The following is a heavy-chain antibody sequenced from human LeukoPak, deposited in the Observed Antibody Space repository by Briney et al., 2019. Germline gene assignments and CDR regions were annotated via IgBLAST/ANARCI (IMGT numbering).Heavy chain of an antibody. Sequence: GASVTVSCKASEYTFTGYYMHWVRQAPGQGLEWMGWINPNSGGTNYAQKFQGRVTMTRDTSITTAYMEVSRLTSDDTAVYYCARAMASTPLAPFDFWGQGTLVTVSS. CDR2: INPNSGGT. D-gene: IGHD5-24*01. J-gene: IGHJ4*02. CDR1: EYTFTGYY. CDR3: ARAMASTPLAPFDF. V-gene: IGHV1-2*02.